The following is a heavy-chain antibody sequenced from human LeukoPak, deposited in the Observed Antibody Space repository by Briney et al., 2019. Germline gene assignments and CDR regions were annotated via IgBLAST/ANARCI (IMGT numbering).Heavy chain of an antibody. CDR1: GGTFGSYA. J-gene: IGHJ3*02. V-gene: IGHV1-69*04. Sequence: ASVKVSCKASGGTFGSYAISWVRQAPGQGLEWMGRITPILGIANYVQKFQGRVTITADRSTNTAYMELSSLRSQDTAVYYCARPVRGSGSPNDAFDIWGQGTKVIVSS. CDR3: ARPVRGSGSPNDAFDI. CDR2: ITPILGIA. D-gene: IGHD3-10*01.